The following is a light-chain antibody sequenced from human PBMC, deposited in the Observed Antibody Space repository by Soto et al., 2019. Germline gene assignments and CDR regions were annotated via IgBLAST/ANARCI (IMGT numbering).Light chain of an antibody. CDR1: SSNVGSNS. CDR2: NSD. J-gene: IGLJ2*01. CDR3: AAWDDSLNSPL. V-gene: IGLV1-44*01. Sequence: QSVLTQPPSASGTPGQRVTISCSGTSSNVGSNSVSWYHHHPGTAPKLLIYNSDQRPSGVPDRFSGSKSDTSASLAISGLQSEDEADYYCAAWDDSLNSPLFGGGTKLTVL.